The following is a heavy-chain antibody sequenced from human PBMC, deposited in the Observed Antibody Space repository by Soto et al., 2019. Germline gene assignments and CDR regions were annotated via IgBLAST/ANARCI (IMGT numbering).Heavy chain of an antibody. D-gene: IGHD2-2*01. CDR3: ARDMGYCSSTSCYSGDYYYYYGMDV. Sequence: QVQLVQSGAEVKKPGSSVKVSCKASGGTFSSYAISWVRQAPGQGLEWMGGIIPIFGTANYAQKFQGRVTITADKSTSTGYMELSSLRSEDTAVYYCARDMGYCSSTSCYSGDYYYYYGMDVWGQGTTVTVSS. CDR2: IIPIFGTA. J-gene: IGHJ6*02. CDR1: GGTFSSYA. V-gene: IGHV1-69*06.